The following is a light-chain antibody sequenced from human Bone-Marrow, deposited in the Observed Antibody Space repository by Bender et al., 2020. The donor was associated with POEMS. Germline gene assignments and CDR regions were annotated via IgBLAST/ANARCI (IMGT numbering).Light chain of an antibody. CDR2: DDN. J-gene: IGLJ2*01. V-gene: IGLV3-21*02. CDR1: NIGSKT. CDR3: SSYTSSSTSL. Sequence: SYVLTQPPSVSVAPGQTARIPCGGGNIGSKTVHWYHQKPGQAPVLVVYDDNARPSGIPERFSGSKSGNTASLTISGLQAEDEADYYCSSYTSSSTSLFGGGTKLTVL.